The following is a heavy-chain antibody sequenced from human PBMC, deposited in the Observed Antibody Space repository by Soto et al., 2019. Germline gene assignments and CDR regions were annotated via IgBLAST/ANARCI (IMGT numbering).Heavy chain of an antibody. D-gene: IGHD5-18*01. CDR3: ASRTSIQLWAPDAFDI. CDR2: IYPGDSDT. V-gene: IGHV5-51*01. Sequence: PGESLKISCKGSGYSFTSYWIGWVRQMPGKGLEWMGIIYPGDSDTRYSPSSQGQVTISADKSISTAYLQWSSLKASDTAMYYCASRTSIQLWAPDAFDIWGQGTMVTVSS. CDR1: GYSFTSYW. J-gene: IGHJ3*02.